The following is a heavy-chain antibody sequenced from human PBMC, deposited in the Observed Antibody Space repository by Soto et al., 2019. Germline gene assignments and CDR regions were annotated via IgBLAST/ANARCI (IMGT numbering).Heavy chain of an antibody. CDR3: ARRMAAAGDWYFDL. CDR2: IYHSGST. D-gene: IGHD6-13*01. J-gene: IGHJ2*01. Sequence: QVQLQESGPGLVKPSGTLSLTCAVSSDSISSGNWWTWVRQPPGQGLEWIGEIYHSGSTNYNPSLESRVTISVDKSKNQFSLNLNSVTAADTAMYYCARRMAAAGDWYFDLWGRGTLVAVSS. CDR1: SDSISSGNW. V-gene: IGHV4-4*02.